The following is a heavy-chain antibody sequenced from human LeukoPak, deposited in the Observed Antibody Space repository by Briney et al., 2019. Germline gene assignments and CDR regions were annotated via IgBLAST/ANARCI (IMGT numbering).Heavy chain of an antibody. Sequence: SETLSLTCTVSGGSISSGDYYWSWIRQPPGKGLEWIGYIYYSGSTYYNPSLKSRVIISVDTSKNQFSLKLSSVTAADTAVYYCARDLPTTAFDIWGQGTMVTVSS. CDR1: GGSISSGDYY. CDR2: IYYSGST. D-gene: IGHD1-7*01. J-gene: IGHJ3*02. CDR3: ARDLPTTAFDI. V-gene: IGHV4-30-4*08.